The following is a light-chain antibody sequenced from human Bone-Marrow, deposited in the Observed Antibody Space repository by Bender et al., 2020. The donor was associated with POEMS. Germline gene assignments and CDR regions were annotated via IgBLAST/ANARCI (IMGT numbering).Light chain of an antibody. CDR1: DNDIGGYNY. Sequence: QSALTQPRSVSGSPGQSITISCTGSDNDIGGYNYVSWYQQHPGEAPELVIYDVTNRPSGVPDRFSGSKSGNTAVLTISGLQAEDEADYYCCSYAGSYTFAIFGGGTKLTVL. J-gene: IGLJ2*01. CDR2: DVT. CDR3: CSYAGSYTFAI. V-gene: IGLV2-11*01.